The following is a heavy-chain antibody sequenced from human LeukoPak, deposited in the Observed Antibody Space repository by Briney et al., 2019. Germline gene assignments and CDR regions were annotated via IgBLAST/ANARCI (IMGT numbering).Heavy chain of an antibody. D-gene: IGHD3-22*01. J-gene: IGHJ4*02. Sequence: GGSLRLSCAASGFTLSSYAMSWVRQAPGKGLEWVSAISGSGGSTYYADSVKGRFTISRDNSKNTLYLQMNSLGAEDTAVYYCAKGNMIVVVITMFDYWGQGTLVTVSS. CDR1: GFTLSSYA. CDR3: AKGNMIVVVITMFDY. V-gene: IGHV3-23*01. CDR2: ISGSGGST.